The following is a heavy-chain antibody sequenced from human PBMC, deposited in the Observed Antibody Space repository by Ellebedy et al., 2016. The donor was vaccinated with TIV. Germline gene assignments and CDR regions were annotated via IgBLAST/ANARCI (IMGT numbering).Heavy chain of an antibody. CDR2: ISSSGSYI. J-gene: IGHJ4*02. Sequence: GGSLRLSXAASGFTFNIYTMNWVRQAPGKGLEWVSSISSSGSYIYYADSVRGRFTISRDNAKNSLYLQMNSLRAEDTAVYYCARVEPFYCSSTSCKNLGSDYWGQGTLVTVSS. D-gene: IGHD2-2*01. V-gene: IGHV3-21*01. CDR1: GFTFNIYT. CDR3: ARVEPFYCSSTSCKNLGSDY.